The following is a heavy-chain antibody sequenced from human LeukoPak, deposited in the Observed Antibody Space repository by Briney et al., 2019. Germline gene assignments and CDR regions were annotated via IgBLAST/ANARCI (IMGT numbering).Heavy chain of an antibody. CDR1: GGSFSGYY. J-gene: IGHJ5*02. CDR2: INRSGST. CDR3: ARARWRFDP. V-gene: IGHV4-34*01. D-gene: IGHD1-1*01. Sequence: SETLSLTCAVYGGSFSGYYWSWIRQPPGKGLEWIGEINRSGSTNYNPSLKSRVTISVDTSKNQFSLKLSSVTAADTAVYYCARARWRFDPWGHGTLVTVSS.